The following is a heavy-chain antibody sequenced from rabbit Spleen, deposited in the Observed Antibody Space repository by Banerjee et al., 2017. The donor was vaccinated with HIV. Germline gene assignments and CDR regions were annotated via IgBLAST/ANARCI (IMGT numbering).Heavy chain of an antibody. Sequence: QSLEESGGGLVQPEGSLTLTCTASGFSFTYIDYLCWVRQPPGKGPEWIACVAAGVSFTSYYATWAKGRFTISKTSSTTVTLQMTSLTAADTATYFCARGSAAMTMVIIGFYLNLWGPGTLVTVS. V-gene: IGHV1S40*01. CDR3: ARGSAAMTMVIIGFYLNL. CDR2: VAAGVSFTS. J-gene: IGHJ4*01. D-gene: IGHD2-1*01. CDR1: GFSFTYIDY.